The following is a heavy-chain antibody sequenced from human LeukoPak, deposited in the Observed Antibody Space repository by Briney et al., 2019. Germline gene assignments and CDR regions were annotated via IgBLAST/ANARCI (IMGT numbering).Heavy chain of an antibody. Sequence: SVKVSCETSGGTFLNYAISWVRQAPGQGLEWMGRIIPILGIANYAQKFQARVTLTADKSTSTAYMELSSLRSDDTAVYYCARASQDYYGSGSYYRGGDAFDIWGQGTMVTVSS. D-gene: IGHD3-10*01. CDR2: IIPILGIA. V-gene: IGHV1-69*04. CDR3: ARASQDYYGSGSYYRGGDAFDI. CDR1: GGTFLNYA. J-gene: IGHJ3*02.